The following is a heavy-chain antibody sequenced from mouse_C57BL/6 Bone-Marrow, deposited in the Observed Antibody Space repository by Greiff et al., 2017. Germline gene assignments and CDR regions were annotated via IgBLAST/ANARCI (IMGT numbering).Heavy chain of an antibody. J-gene: IGHJ4*01. D-gene: IGHD1-1*01. Sequence: QVQLQQSGAELARPGASVKLSCKASGYTFTSSGLSWVKQRTGRGLEWIGEIYPRSGNTYYNEKFKGKATLTADKSSSTAYMVLRSRTSEDSAVYFWARSVVAAGNYYAMDYWGQGTSVTVSS. CDR3: ARSVVAAGNYYAMDY. V-gene: IGHV1-81*01. CDR1: GYTFTSSG. CDR2: IYPRSGNT.